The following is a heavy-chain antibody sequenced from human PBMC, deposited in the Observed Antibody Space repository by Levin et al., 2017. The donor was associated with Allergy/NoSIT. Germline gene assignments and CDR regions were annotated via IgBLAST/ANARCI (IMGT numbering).Heavy chain of an antibody. J-gene: IGHJ4*02. CDR2: IIPILGIA. Sequence: GGSLRLSCKASGGTFSSYTISWVRQAPGQGLEWMGRIIPILGIANYAQKFQGRVTITADKATSTAYMELSSLRSEETAVYYCEIAAAGYYFDYWGQGTLVTVSS. V-gene: IGHV1-69*02. CDR3: EIAAAGYYFDY. D-gene: IGHD6-13*01. CDR1: GGTFSSYT.